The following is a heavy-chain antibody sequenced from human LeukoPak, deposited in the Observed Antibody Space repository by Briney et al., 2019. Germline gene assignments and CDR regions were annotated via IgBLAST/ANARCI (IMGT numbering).Heavy chain of an antibody. CDR3: ANRGYVTYYFDC. J-gene: IGHJ4*02. D-gene: IGHD5-18*01. V-gene: IGHV3-23*01. CDR2: ISGSGGTT. CDR1: GFTFSSYA. Sequence: GGSLRLSCAASGFTFSSYAMAWVRQAPGRGLEWVSVISGSGGTTYYADSVKGRFTISRDNSKNTLYLQMNSLRAEDTAVYYCANRGYVTYYFDCWGQGTLVTVSS.